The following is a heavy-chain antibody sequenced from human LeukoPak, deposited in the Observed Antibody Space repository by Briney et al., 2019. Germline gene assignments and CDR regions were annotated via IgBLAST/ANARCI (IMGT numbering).Heavy chain of an antibody. D-gene: IGHD6-13*01. CDR2: ISYDGSNK. V-gene: IGHV3-30*14. CDR1: GFTFSSYA. Sequence: GGSLRLSCAASGFTFSSYAMHWVRQAPGEGLEWVAVISYDGSNKYYADSVKGRFTISRDNSKNTLYLQVNSLRAEDTAVYYCARGGPAAGRFDYWGQGTLVTVSS. J-gene: IGHJ4*02. CDR3: ARGGPAAGRFDY.